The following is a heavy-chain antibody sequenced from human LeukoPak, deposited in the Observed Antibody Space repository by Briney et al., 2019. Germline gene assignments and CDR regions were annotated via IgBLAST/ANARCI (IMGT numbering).Heavy chain of an antibody. V-gene: IGHV3-49*03. J-gene: IGHJ5*02. CDR1: GFTFGDYA. Sequence: GGSLRLSCTASGFTFGDYAMSWFRQAPGKGLEWVGFIRSKAYGGTTEYAASVKGRFTISRDDSKSIAYLQMNSLKTEDTAVYYCTRDLGYSSSWYRGYHWFDPWGQGTLVTVSS. CDR3: TRDLGYSSSWYRGYHWFDP. D-gene: IGHD6-13*01. CDR2: IRSKAYGGTT.